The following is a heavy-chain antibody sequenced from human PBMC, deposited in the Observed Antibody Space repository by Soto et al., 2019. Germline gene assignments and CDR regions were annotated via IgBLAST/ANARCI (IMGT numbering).Heavy chain of an antibody. CDR3: ARHGNGDDY. V-gene: IGHV1-18*01. CDR1: GYTFTSYG. D-gene: IGHD2-8*01. CDR2: IRSYNNST. Sequence: ASVKVSCKASGYTFTSYGVNWVRQAPGQGLEWMGWIRSYNNSTNYAQKLQGRVTMTTDTSTNTAYMELRSLRSDDTAVYYCARHGNGDDYWRQGTLVTVSS. J-gene: IGHJ4*02.